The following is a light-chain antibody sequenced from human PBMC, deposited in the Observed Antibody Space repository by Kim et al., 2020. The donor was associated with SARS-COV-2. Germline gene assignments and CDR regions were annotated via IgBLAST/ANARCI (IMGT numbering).Light chain of an antibody. V-gene: IGLV2-8*01. CDR3: SSYAGSSNFV. J-gene: IGLJ1*01. CDR2: EVS. Sequence: GQSVTISCTGTSRDVGGYNYVSWYQQHPGKAPKLMISEVSKRPAGVPDRFSGSKSGNTASLTVSGLQAEDEADYYCSSYAGSSNFVFGTGTKVTVL. CDR1: SRDVGGYNY.